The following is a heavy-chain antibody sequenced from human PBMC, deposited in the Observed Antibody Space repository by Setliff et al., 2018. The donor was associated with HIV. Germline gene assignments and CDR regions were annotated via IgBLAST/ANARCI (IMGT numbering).Heavy chain of an antibody. V-gene: IGHV3-23*01. D-gene: IGHD1-26*01. CDR2: IGGSTGST. Sequence: GGSLRLSCAASGFAFDNYCMTWVRQAPGKGLEWVSAIGGSTGSTYYAYSVKGRFTISTDNSKNTLYLQMNSLRAEDTAVYYCAKPLTQWGVSPYHYAVDVWGQGTTVTVTS. CDR3: AKPLTQWGVSPYHYAVDV. J-gene: IGHJ6*02. CDR1: GFAFDNYC.